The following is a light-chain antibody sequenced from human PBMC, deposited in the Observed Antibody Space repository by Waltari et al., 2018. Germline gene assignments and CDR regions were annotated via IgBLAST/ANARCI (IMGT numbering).Light chain of an antibody. J-gene: IGKJ4*01. CDR3: QQYYSTPS. CDR2: LGS. Sequence: DIVMTQSPLSLPVTPGEPASISCRSSQSLLHSNGYNYLDWYLQKPGQSPQLLIYLGSNRASGVPDRFRGSGSGTDFTLKISRVEAEDVGVYYCQQYYSTPSFGGGTKVEIK. CDR1: QSLLHSNGYNY. V-gene: IGKV2-28*01.